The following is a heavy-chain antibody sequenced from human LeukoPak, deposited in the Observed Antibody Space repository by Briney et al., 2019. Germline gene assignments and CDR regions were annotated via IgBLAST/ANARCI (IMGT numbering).Heavy chain of an antibody. CDR2: IKKDGSQK. D-gene: IGHD3-3*01. Sequence: GGSLRLSCAASGFTFSSFWMSWVRQAPGKGLEWVANIKKDGSQKYYVDSVEGRFTISRDNAKNSLYLQMDSLRVDDTAVYYCTRVFGGYDVSDYWAQGTLVTVSS. J-gene: IGHJ4*02. CDR3: TRVFGGYDVSDY. CDR1: GFTFSSFW. V-gene: IGHV3-7*03.